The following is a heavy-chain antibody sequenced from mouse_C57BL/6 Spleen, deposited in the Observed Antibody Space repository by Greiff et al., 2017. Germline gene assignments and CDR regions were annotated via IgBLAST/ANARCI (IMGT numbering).Heavy chain of an antibody. J-gene: IGHJ4*01. CDR1: GYAFSSYW. CDR2: IYPGDGDT. D-gene: IGHD2-5*01. V-gene: IGHV1-82*01. CDR3: ARSYYSNPYAMDY. Sequence: VKLMESGAELVKPGASVKISCKASGYAFSSYWMNWVKQRPGKGLEWIGRIYPGDGDTNYNGKFKGKATLTADKSSSTAYMQLSSLTSEDSAVYFCARSYYSNPYAMDYWGQGTSVTVSS.